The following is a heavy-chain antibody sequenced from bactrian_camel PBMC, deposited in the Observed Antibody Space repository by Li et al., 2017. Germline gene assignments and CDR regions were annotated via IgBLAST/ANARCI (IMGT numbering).Heavy chain of an antibody. V-gene: IGHV3S40*01. CDR3: VKGMRGTWAP. CDR1: GFTFRLNY. Sequence: DVQLVESGGGSVQAGGSLRLSCAASGFTFRLNYMSWVRQAPGKGLEWVSTVSSGGISTTYADSVKGRFTISRDNAKNTLYLQLNSLKTEDTAMYYCVKGMRGTWAPRGQGTQVTVS. CDR2: VSSGGIST. D-gene: IGHD2*01. J-gene: IGHJ4*01.